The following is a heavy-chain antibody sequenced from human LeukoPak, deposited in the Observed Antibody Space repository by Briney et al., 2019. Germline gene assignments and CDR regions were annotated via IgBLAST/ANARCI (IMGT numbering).Heavy chain of an antibody. CDR3: NTTSRYGDYGFDY. CDR2: IKSKTDGGTT. D-gene: IGHD4-17*01. J-gene: IGHJ4*02. Sequence: GGSLRLSCAASGFTFSNAWMSWVRQAPGKGLEWVGRIKSKTDGGTTDYAAPVKGRFTISRDDSKNTLYLQMNSLKTEDTAVYYCNTTSRYGDYGFDYWGQGTLVTVSS. V-gene: IGHV3-15*01. CDR1: GFTFSNAW.